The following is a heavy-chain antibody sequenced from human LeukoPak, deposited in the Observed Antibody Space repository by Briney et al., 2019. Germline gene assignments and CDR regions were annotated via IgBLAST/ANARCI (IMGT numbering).Heavy chain of an antibody. CDR2: IIPIFGTA. CDR1: GYTFTGYY. J-gene: IGHJ3*02. V-gene: IGHV1-69*06. CDR3: ARQRLDAFDI. Sequence: SVKVSCKASGYTFTGYYMHWVRQAPGQGLEWMGGIIPIFGTANYAQKFQGRVTITADKSTSTAYMELSSLRSEDTAVYYCARQRLDAFDIWGQGTMVTVSS. D-gene: IGHD4-17*01.